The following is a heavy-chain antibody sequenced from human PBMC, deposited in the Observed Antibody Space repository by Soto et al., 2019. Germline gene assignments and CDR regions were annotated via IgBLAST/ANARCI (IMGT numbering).Heavy chain of an antibody. CDR2: MSPNSGNT. J-gene: IGHJ4*02. V-gene: IGHV1-8*02. CDR1: GYTFTSYG. CDR3: AADEGTYYYGSGSHY. Sequence: ASVKVSCKASGYTFTSYGISWVRQAPGQGLEWMGWMSPNSGNTGYAQKFQGRVTMTRNTSISTAYMELSSLRSEDTAVYYCAADEGTYYYGSGSHYWGQGTLVTVSS. D-gene: IGHD3-10*01.